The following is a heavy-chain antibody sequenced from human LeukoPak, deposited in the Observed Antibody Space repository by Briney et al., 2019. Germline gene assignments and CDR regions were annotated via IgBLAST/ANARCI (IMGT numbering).Heavy chain of an antibody. Sequence: ASVKVSCKASGYTFTNYGINWVRQAPGQGLEWMGWISGYNGDTKYAQKLQDRVTMTTDTSTSTAYMELRSLRSDDTAVYFCARGGSSWSAEYFQHWAQGTLVTVSS. V-gene: IGHV1-18*01. J-gene: IGHJ1*01. CDR3: ARGGSSWSAEYFQH. CDR2: ISGYNGDT. D-gene: IGHD6-13*01. CDR1: GYTFTNYG.